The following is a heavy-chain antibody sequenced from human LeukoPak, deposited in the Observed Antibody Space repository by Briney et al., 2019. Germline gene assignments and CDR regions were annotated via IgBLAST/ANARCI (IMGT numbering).Heavy chain of an antibody. J-gene: IGHJ4*02. Sequence: GGSLRLSCAASGFTFDDYAMHWVRQAPGKGLEWVSGINWKSGSIGYADSVKGRFTISRDNAKNSLYLQMNSLRAEDTAVYYCARGSWSGSYYDYWGQGTLVTVSS. CDR3: ARGSWSGSYYDY. V-gene: IGHV3-9*01. D-gene: IGHD1-26*01. CDR2: INWKSGSI. CDR1: GFTFDDYA.